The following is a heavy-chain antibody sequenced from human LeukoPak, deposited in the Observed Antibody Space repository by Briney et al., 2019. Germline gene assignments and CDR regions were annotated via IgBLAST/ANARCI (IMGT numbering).Heavy chain of an antibody. D-gene: IGHD3-22*01. CDR3: ARHYPNHRYDSSGYYYGGFDY. V-gene: IGHV4-59*08. J-gene: IGHJ4*02. Sequence: SETLSLTCTVYGGSISPYFWSWIRQPPGKGLEWIGYIYYTGSTSYNPSLKSRVTISADTSKNQFSLKLRSVTAADTAVYYCARHYPNHRYDSSGYYYGGFDYWGQGTPVTVSS. CDR2: IYYTGST. CDR1: GGSISPYF.